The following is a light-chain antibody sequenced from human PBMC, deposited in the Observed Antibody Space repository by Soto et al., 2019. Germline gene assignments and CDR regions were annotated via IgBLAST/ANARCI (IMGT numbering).Light chain of an antibody. CDR1: SSDVGGYNY. J-gene: IGLJ1*01. CDR3: SSYTSSSTLV. Sequence: QSALSQPASVSGSPGQSITISCTGTSSDVGGYNYVSWYQQHPGKAPKLMIYEVSKRPSGVSNRFSGSKSGNTASLTISGLQAEDEADYSCSSYTSSSTLVFGNGTKLTVL. V-gene: IGLV2-14*01. CDR2: EVS.